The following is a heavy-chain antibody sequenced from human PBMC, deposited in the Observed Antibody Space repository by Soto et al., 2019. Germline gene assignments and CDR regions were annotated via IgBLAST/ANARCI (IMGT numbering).Heavy chain of an antibody. V-gene: IGHV5-51*01. CDR1: GYSFTSYW. Sequence: GESLKISCKGSGYSFTSYWIGWVRQMPGKGLEWMGIIYPGDSDTRYSPSFQGQVTISADKSISTAYLEWTSLKASDTATSHCAISSVAAAGFDYWGQGTPVTVSS. CDR2: IYPGDSDT. J-gene: IGHJ4*02. D-gene: IGHD6-13*01. CDR3: AISSVAAAGFDY.